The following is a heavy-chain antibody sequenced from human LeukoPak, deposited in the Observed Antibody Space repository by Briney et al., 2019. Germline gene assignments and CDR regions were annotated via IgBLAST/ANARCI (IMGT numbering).Heavy chain of an antibody. D-gene: IGHD7-27*01. V-gene: IGHV3-48*01. J-gene: IGHJ4*02. CDR2: IESTSSPI. CDR1: GFTFDHYA. Sequence: GGSLRPSCAASGFTFDHYAMSWDRQAPGKGLEWVSYIESTSSPIYYTDSVKGRFTISRDNAKNSLYLQMNSLRAEDTGVYYCARDNWGLDYWGPGTLVTVSS. CDR3: ARDNWGLDY.